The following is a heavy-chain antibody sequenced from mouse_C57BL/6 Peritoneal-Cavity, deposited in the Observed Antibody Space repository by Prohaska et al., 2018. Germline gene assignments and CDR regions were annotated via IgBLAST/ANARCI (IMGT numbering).Heavy chain of an antibody. V-gene: IGHV1-64*01. CDR1: GYTFTSYW. Sequence: QVQLQQPGAELVKPGASVKLSCKASGYTFTSYWMHWVKQRPGQGLEWIGMIHPTSGSINYNEKFKSKATLTVDKSSSTAYMQLSSLTSEDSAVYCCAREAGTAYAMDYWGQGTSVTVSS. D-gene: IGHD4-1*01. CDR2: IHPTSGSI. CDR3: AREAGTAYAMDY. J-gene: IGHJ4*01.